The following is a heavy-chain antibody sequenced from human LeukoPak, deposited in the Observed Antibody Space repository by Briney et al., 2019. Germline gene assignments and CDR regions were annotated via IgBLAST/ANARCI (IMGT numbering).Heavy chain of an antibody. CDR1: GFTFSDNY. CDR3: AKAFRPMIVVIPSDY. V-gene: IGHV3-11*01. J-gene: IGHJ4*02. CDR2: ISSSGDTI. Sequence: GGSLRLSCAASGFTFSDNYMSWIRQAPGKGLEWVSYISSSGDTIYYADSVKGRFTISRDNAKNSLCLQMNSLRAEDTAVYYCAKAFRPMIVVIPSDYWGQGTLVTVSS. D-gene: IGHD3-22*01.